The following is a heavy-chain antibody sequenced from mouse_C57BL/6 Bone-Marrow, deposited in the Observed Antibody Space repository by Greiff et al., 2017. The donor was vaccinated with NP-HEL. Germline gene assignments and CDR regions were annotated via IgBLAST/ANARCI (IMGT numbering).Heavy chain of an antibody. CDR3: ARRYGSPWYFDV. J-gene: IGHJ1*03. D-gene: IGHD1-1*01. CDR2: IDPSDSYT. CDR1: GYTFTSYW. V-gene: IGHV1-50*01. Sequence: VQLQQPGAELVKPGASVKLSCKASGYTFTSYWMQWVKQRPGQGLEWIGEIDPSDSYTNYNQKFKGKATLTVDTSSSTAYMQLSSLTSEDSAVYYCARRYGSPWYFDVWGTGTTVTVSS.